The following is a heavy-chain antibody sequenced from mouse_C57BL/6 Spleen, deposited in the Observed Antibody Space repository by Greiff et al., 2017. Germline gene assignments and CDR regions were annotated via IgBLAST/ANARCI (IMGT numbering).Heavy chain of an antibody. CDR2: IYPSDSET. V-gene: IGHV1-61*01. Sequence: VQLQQPGAELVRPGSSVKLSCKASGYTFPSYWMDWVKQRPGQGLEWIGNIYPSDSETHYNQKFKDKATLTVDKSSSTAYMQLSSLTSEDTAVYYCARGYYGSSYVYFDYWGQGTTLTVSS. CDR3: ARGYYGSSYVYFDY. CDR1: GYTFPSYW. D-gene: IGHD1-1*01. J-gene: IGHJ2*01.